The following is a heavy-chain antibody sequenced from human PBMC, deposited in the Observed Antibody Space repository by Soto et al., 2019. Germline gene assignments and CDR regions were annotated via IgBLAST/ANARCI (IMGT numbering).Heavy chain of an antibody. Sequence: ASVKVSCKASGGTFSSYAISWVRQAPGQGLEWMGGIIPIFGTANYAQKFQGRVTITADESTSTAYMELSSLRSEDTAVYYCARDLSGTAGPNWFDPWGQGTLVTVSS. CDR2: IIPIFGTA. CDR3: ARDLSGTAGPNWFDP. J-gene: IGHJ5*02. CDR1: GGTFSSYA. V-gene: IGHV1-69*13. D-gene: IGHD1-1*01.